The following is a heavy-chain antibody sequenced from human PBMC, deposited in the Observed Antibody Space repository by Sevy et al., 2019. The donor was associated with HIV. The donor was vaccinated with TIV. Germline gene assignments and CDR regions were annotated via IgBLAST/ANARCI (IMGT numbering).Heavy chain of an antibody. J-gene: IGHJ4*02. CDR3: AITREYYSDSSGYFDY. CDR1: GYTLTEFS. V-gene: IGHV1-24*01. CDR2: FDPEDAKT. Sequence: ASVKVSCKISGYTLTEFSMHWVRQVPGKGLEWMGSFDPEDAKTIYAQKFQGRVTMTEDTSTDTAYMELRSLRSEDTAMYYYAITREYYSDSSGYFDYWGQGPLVTVSS. D-gene: IGHD3-22*01.